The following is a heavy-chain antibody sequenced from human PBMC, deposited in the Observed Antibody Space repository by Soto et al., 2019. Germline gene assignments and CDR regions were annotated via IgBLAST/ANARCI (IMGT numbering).Heavy chain of an antibody. J-gene: IGHJ5*02. CDR2: IYYSGST. CDR3: ARLGYDFWSGYCNLWFDP. V-gene: IGHV4-39*01. Sequence: ETLSLTCTVSGGSISSSSYYWGWIRQPPGKGLEWIGSIYYSGSTYYNPSLKSRVTISVDTSKNQFSLKLSSVTAADTAVYYCARLGYDFWSGYCNLWFDPWGQGTLVTVSS. D-gene: IGHD3-3*01. CDR1: GGSISSSSYY.